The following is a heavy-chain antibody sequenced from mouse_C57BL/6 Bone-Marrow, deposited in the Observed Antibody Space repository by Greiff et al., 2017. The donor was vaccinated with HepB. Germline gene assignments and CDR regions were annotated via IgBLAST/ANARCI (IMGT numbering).Heavy chain of an antibody. CDR1: GFNIKDDY. CDR2: IDPENGDT. J-gene: IGHJ4*01. D-gene: IGHD1-1*01. V-gene: IGHV14-4*01. Sequence: VQLQQSGAELVRPGASVKLSCTASGFNIKDDYMHWVKQRPEQGLEWIGWIDPENGDTEYASKFQGKATITADTSSNTAYLQFSSLTSEDTAVYYCTNGYYDYAMDYWGQGTSVTVSS. CDR3: TNGYYDYAMDY.